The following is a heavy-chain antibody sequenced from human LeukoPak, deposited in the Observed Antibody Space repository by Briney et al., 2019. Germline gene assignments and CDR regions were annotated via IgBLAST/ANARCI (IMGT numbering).Heavy chain of an antibody. J-gene: IGHJ4*02. D-gene: IGHD1-1*01. CDR2: MYRGGSR. CDR3: AREGVYNSPFDS. V-gene: IGHV3-53*01. CDR1: GFIVSNNF. Sequence: GGSLRLSCAASGFIVSNNFMSWVRQAPGKGLEWVSVMYRGGSRDYAESVKGRFTISRDNSKNTLYLQMDSLRVEDTAIYYCAREGVYNSPFDSWGRGTLVTVSS.